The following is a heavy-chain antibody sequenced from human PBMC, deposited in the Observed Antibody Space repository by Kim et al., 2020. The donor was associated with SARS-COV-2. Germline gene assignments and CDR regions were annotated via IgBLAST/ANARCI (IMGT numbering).Heavy chain of an antibody. Sequence: SETLSLTCTVSGGSISSSSYYWGWIRQPPGKGREWIGSIYYSGSTYYNPSLKSRVTISVDTSKNQFSLKLSSVTAADTAVYYCARRLGGWRNYGMDVWGQGTTVTVSS. CDR3: ARRLGGWRNYGMDV. V-gene: IGHV4-39*01. CDR2: IYYSGST. J-gene: IGHJ6*02. D-gene: IGHD6-19*01. CDR1: GGSISSSSYY.